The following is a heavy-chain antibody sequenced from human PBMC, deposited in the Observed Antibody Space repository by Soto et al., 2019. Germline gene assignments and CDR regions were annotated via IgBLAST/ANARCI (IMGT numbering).Heavy chain of an antibody. Sequence: QVQLVQSGAEVKKPGSSVKVSCKASGGTFSSYAISWMRQAPGQGLEWMGGIIPIFGTANYAQKFQGRVTITADESTSTAYMELSSLRSEDTAVYYCAIPTLGYCSGGSCYGWYFDLWGRGTLVTVSS. CDR1: GGTFSSYA. V-gene: IGHV1-69*12. CDR3: AIPTLGYCSGGSCYGWYFDL. CDR2: IIPIFGTA. J-gene: IGHJ2*01. D-gene: IGHD2-15*01.